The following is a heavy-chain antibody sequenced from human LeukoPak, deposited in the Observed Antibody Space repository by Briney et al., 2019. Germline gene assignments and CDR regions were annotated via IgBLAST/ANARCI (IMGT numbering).Heavy chain of an antibody. Sequence: ASVKVSCKASGGTFSNYAISWVRQAPGQGLEWIGRIIPMFGTTNYAQKFQGRVTITTDESTSTAYMEVSSLRIEDTAVYYCASVTVTTWAPDGHMDVWGKGTTVTVSS. J-gene: IGHJ6*03. CDR1: GGTFSNYA. CDR3: ASVTVTTWAPDGHMDV. CDR2: IIPMFGTT. D-gene: IGHD4-11*01. V-gene: IGHV1-69*05.